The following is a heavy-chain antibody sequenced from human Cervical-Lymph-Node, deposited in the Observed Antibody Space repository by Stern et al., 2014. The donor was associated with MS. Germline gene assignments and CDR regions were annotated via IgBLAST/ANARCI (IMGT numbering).Heavy chain of an antibody. D-gene: IGHD5-24*01. CDR3: ARGHIPYAYNYLFDY. CDR2: AWHDGSNA. Sequence: VQLVESGGGVVQPGTSLRLSCAASGFTFSSYGMHWVRQAPGKGLEWVALAWHDGSNAYYTNSVKGRFPIARDTSKNTLSLQMNSLTAEGPAVYYCARGHIPYAYNYLFDYWGQGTLVTVSS. J-gene: IGHJ4*02. V-gene: IGHV3-33*01. CDR1: GFTFSSYG.